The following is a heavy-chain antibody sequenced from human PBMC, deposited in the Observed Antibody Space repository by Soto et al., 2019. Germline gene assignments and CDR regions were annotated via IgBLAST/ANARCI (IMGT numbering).Heavy chain of an antibody. J-gene: IGHJ4*02. CDR1: GFTFSDYG. V-gene: IGHV1-18*01. D-gene: IGHD6-19*01. Sequence: ASVKVSCKASGFTFSDYGFSWVRQAPGRGLEWMGWISAFNGETNYTQKSEGRVAMTTDAATTTAYMELRSLTVDDTAVYYCVRDQQWLLPVPLNFDYWGQGTVVTV. CDR3: VRDQQWLLPVPLNFDY. CDR2: ISAFNGET.